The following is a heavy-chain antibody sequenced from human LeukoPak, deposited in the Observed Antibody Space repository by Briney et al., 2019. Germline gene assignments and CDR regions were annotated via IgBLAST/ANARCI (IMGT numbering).Heavy chain of an antibody. CDR2: INPNRADT. CDR1: GYTFTDYY. CDR3: ARPPLLDTAEDAFDI. Sequence: GASVKVSCKASGYTFTDYYIHWVRQAPGQGLEWLGWINPNRADTYHAQNFQGRVTMTRNTSITTACMELNNLRSDDTAVYCCARPPLLDTAEDAFDIWGQGTLVTVSS. J-gene: IGHJ3*02. D-gene: IGHD3/OR15-3a*01. V-gene: IGHV1-2*02.